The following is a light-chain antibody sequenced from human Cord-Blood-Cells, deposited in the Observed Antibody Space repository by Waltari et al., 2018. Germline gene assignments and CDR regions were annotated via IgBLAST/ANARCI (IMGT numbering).Light chain of an antibody. J-gene: IGLJ1*01. CDR1: SSDVGSYNL. V-gene: IGLV2-23*01. CDR2: EGS. Sequence: QSALTQPAPVSGSPGQSITIPCTGHSSDVGSYNLVSWSQQHPGKAPKLMIYEGSKRPSGVSNRFSGSKSGNTASLTISGLQAEDEADYYCCSYAGSSTYVFGTGTKVTVL. CDR3: CSYAGSSTYV.